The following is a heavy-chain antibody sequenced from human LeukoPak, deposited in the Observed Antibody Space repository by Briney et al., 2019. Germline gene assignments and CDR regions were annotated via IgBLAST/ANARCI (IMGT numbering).Heavy chain of an antibody. CDR2: IYNSGTT. V-gene: IGHV4-30-4*07. D-gene: IGHD3-22*01. CDR3: ARNGDDSSDYYYFDY. Sequence: PSETLSLTCAVSGDSISSGDYSWSWIRQPPGKGLEWIGYIYNSGTTNYNPSLKSRVTISVDTSKNQLSLKLSSVTAADTAIYYCARNGDDSSDYYYFDYWGQGTLVTVSS. CDR1: GDSISSGDYS. J-gene: IGHJ4*02.